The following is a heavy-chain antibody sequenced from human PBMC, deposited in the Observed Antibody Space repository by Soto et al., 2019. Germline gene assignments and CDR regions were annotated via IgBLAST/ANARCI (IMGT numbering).Heavy chain of an antibody. V-gene: IGHV4-59*01. J-gene: IGHJ6*02. CDR2: IYYSGTT. CDR3: SRAPSAYSRGYGMDV. CDR1: GGSISRYY. D-gene: IGHD5-18*01. Sequence: SESLSLTCTVSGGSISRYYWSWIRQSPGKGLEWIGYIYYSGTTNYNPSLRSRVTISVDTSNNQFSLRLTSVTAADTAVYYCSRAPSAYSRGYGMDVWGQGTTVTVSS.